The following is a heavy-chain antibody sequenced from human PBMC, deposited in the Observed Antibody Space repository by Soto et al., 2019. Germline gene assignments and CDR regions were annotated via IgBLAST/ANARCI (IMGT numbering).Heavy chain of an antibody. Sequence: VKLCRKAAGFSFSTNPGQWVRNKSEQRFEWIGWIVVGSGNTNYAQKCQERVTITRDMSTSTAYMELSSLRSEDTAVYYFAAETTVTSNYYYYGMDVWGQGTTVTVPS. V-gene: IGHV1-58*01. J-gene: IGHJ6*02. CDR1: GFSFSTNP. CDR2: IVVGSGNT. CDR3: AAETTVTSNYYYYGMDV. D-gene: IGHD4-4*01.